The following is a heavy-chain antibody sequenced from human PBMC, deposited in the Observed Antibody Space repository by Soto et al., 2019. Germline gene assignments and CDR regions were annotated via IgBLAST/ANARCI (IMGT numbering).Heavy chain of an antibody. CDR1: GFTFSSYA. CDR3: ARGSTYDRSGYRGC. CDR2: ISYDGSNK. Sequence: SGGSLRLSCAASGFTFSSYAMHWVRQAPGKGLEWVAVISYDGSNKYYADSVKGRFTISRDNSKTTLYLQMNSLRAEDTAVYYCARGSTYDRSGYRGCCGRGSRVTVSS. J-gene: IGHJ4*02. V-gene: IGHV3-30-3*01. D-gene: IGHD3-22*01.